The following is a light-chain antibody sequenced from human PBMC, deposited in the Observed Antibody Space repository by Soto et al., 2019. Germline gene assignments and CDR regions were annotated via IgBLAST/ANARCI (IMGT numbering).Light chain of an antibody. CDR1: QSVSSN. V-gene: IGKV3-15*01. Sequence: ENELTQSPATLSLSPGERATLSCRASQSVSSNLAWYQQKPGQAPRLLIYGASTRATGIPARFSGSGSGTEFTLTISSLQSEDFAVYYCQQYNNWPRTFGQGTKVDIK. J-gene: IGKJ1*01. CDR3: QQYNNWPRT. CDR2: GAS.